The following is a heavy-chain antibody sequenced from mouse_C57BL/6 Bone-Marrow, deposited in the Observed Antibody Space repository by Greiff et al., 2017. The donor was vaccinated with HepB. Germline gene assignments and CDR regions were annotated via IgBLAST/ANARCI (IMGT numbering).Heavy chain of an antibody. J-gene: IGHJ1*03. CDR2: ISGGGSNT. V-gene: IGHV5-9*01. CDR3: ARPYYSNYYWYFDV. D-gene: IGHD2-5*01. CDR1: GFTFSSYT. Sequence: EVMLVESGGGLVKPGGSLKLSCAASGFTFSSYTMSWVRQTPEKRLEWVATISGGGSNTYYPDSVKGRFTISRDNAKKPLYLQMSSLRSEDTALYYCARPYYSNYYWYFDVWGTGTTVTVSS.